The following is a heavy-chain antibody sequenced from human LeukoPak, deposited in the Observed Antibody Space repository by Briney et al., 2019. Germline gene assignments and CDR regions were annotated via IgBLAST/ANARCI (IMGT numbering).Heavy chain of an antibody. D-gene: IGHD6-19*01. V-gene: IGHV4-4*07. CDR1: GGSISSYY. Sequence: SETLSLTCTVSGGSISSYYWSWIRQPAGKGLEWIGRISTSGSTNYNPSLKSRVTMSIDTSKSQFSLRLSSVTAADTAVYYCARGYSGGWYYFDYWGQGTLVTVSS. CDR2: ISTSGST. CDR3: ARGYSGGWYYFDY. J-gene: IGHJ4*02.